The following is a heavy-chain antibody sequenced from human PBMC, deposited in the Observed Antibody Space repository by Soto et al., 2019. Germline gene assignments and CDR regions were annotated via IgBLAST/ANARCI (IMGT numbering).Heavy chain of an antibody. CDR1: GFTFSSYW. CDR3: ARNQLGIAGYYYYYMDV. Sequence: GGSLRLSCAASGFTFSSYWMSWVRQAPGKGLEWVANIKLDGSEKYYVDSVKGRFTISRDNAKNSLYLQMNSLRAEDTAVYYCARNQLGIAGYYYYYMDVWGKGTTVPVSS. D-gene: IGHD7-27*01. CDR2: IKLDGSEK. J-gene: IGHJ6*03. V-gene: IGHV3-7*03.